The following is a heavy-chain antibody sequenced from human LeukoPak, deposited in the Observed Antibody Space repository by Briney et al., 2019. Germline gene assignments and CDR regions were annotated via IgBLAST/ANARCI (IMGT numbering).Heavy chain of an antibody. CDR3: ARVTVHGSGMYSPIDY. CDR2: IYYSGST. V-gene: IGHV4-31*03. CDR1: GGSISSGGYY. Sequence: PSETLSLTCTVSGGSISSGGYYWSWTRQHPGKGLEWIGYIYYSGSTYYNPSLKSRVTISVDTSKNQFSLKLSSVTAADTAVYYCARVTVHGSGMYSPIDYWGQGTLVTVSS. D-gene: IGHD3-10*01. J-gene: IGHJ4*02.